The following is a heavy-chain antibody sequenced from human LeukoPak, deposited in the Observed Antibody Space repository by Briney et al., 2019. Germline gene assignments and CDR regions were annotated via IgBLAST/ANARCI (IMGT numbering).Heavy chain of an antibody. CDR1: GYTFTSYD. Sequence: ASVKVSCKASGYTFTSYDINWVRQAPGQGLEWMGWINPNSGGTNYAQKFQGRVTMTRDTSISTAYMELSRLRSDDTAVYYCARDVAARPEGNWFDPWGQGTLVTVSS. J-gene: IGHJ5*02. CDR2: INPNSGGT. CDR3: ARDVAARPEGNWFDP. D-gene: IGHD6-6*01. V-gene: IGHV1-2*02.